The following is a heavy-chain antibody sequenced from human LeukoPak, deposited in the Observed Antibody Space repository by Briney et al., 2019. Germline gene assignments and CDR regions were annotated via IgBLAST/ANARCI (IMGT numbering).Heavy chain of an antibody. Sequence: GASVKVSCKASGYTFTSYAMNWVRQAPGQGLEWMGWINTNTGNPTYAQGFTGRFVFPLDTSVSTAYLQISSLKAEDTAVYYCARTYCTNGVCYDDYWGQGTLVTVSS. D-gene: IGHD2-8*01. CDR2: INTNTGNP. J-gene: IGHJ4*02. V-gene: IGHV7-4-1*02. CDR3: ARTYCTNGVCYDDY. CDR1: GYTFTSYA.